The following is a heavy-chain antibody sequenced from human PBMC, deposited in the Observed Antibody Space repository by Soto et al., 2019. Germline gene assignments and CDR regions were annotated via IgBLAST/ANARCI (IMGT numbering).Heavy chain of an antibody. CDR3: ATALHAFWSGYYRYAFDI. D-gene: IGHD3-3*01. CDR2: FDPEDGET. J-gene: IGHJ3*02. Sequence: ALVKVSCKVSGYTLTELSMHWVRQAPGKGLEWMGGFDPEDGETIYAQKFQGRVTMTEDTSTDTAYMELSSLRSEDTAVYYCATALHAFWSGYYRYAFDIWGQGTMVTVSS. CDR1: GYTLTELS. V-gene: IGHV1-24*01.